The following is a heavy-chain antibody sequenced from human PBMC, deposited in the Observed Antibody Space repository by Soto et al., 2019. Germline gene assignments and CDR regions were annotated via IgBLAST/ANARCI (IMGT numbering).Heavy chain of an antibody. Sequence: QVQLVQSGAEVKKPGASVKVSCKASGYTFTSYAISWVRQAPGQGLEWMGWISAYNGNTNYAQKLQARVTMTTDTSASAAYMGLRSMRSDDAAVSYCARDAPPAAYWGQGPLVTVSS. CDR2: ISAYNGNT. CDR1: GYTFTSYA. V-gene: IGHV1-18*01. J-gene: IGHJ4*02. CDR3: ARDAPPAAY. D-gene: IGHD6-25*01.